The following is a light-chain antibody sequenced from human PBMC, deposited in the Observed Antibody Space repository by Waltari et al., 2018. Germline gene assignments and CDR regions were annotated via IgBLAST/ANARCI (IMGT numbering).Light chain of an antibody. Sequence: SYVLTPPPSVSVAPGGTATIPCGGTYFGSNIVQWYQVKPGQAPKLVRFHLNDRPSGIPERFSGANSGNTATLTSTRVEVEDEADYCCQVWDSGTDHLVFGGGTRLTVL. CDR1: YFGSNI. V-gene: IGLV3-21*04. CDR3: QVWDSGTDHLV. J-gene: IGLJ2*01. CDR2: HLN.